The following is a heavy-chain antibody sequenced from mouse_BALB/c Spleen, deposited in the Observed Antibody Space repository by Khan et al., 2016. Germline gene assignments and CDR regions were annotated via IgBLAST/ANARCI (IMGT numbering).Heavy chain of an antibody. CDR1: GYTFTLYW. J-gene: IGHJ2*01. D-gene: IGHD3-1*01. CDR3: ARIESGDYVDY. V-gene: IGHV1-7*01. CDR2: INPSAGST. Sequence: VQLQESGAELAKPGASVKMSCKASGYTFTLYWMHWLKQRPGQALEWIGYINPSAGSTDYNQKFRDKATLTAAKSSSTVYMQLSSVTPDDSAVYYCARIESGDYVDYWGQGTALTVSS.